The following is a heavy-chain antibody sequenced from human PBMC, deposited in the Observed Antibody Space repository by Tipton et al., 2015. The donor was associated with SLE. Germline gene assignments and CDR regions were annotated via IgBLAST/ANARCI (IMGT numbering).Heavy chain of an antibody. CDR1: GGSIRSSSFY. CDR2: MHHTGAT. CDR3: ATQGYYDSSFDY. D-gene: IGHD3-16*01. Sequence: TLSLTCSVSGGSIRSSSFYWGWIRQPPGKGLEWIGSMHHTGATYSSPSLKSRVTLSLDKSQNQFSLKLTSVTAADTAVYYCATQGYYDSSFDYWGQGTLVTVSS. V-gene: IGHV4-39*01. J-gene: IGHJ4*02.